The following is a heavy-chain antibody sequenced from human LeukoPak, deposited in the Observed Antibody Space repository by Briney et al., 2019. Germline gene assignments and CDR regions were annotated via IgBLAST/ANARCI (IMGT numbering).Heavy chain of an antibody. CDR3: ARSSRDFDP. CDR1: GYTFTSYG. Sequence: ASVKVSCKASGYTFTSYGISWVRQAPGQGLEWMGWISAYNGNTNYAQKFQGRVTMTRNTSISTAYMELSSLRSEDTAVYYCARSSRDFDPWGQGTLVTVSS. CDR2: ISAYNGNT. J-gene: IGHJ5*02. V-gene: IGHV1-18*01. D-gene: IGHD2-15*01.